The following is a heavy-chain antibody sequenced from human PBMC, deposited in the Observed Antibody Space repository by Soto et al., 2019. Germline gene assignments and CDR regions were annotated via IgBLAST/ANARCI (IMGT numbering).Heavy chain of an antibody. D-gene: IGHD6-19*01. CDR1: GGSISSYY. CDR2: IYSSGST. J-gene: IGHJ4*02. CDR3: ARAYTSGWYVIDY. V-gene: IGHV4-59*01. Sequence: PSETLSLTCTVSGGSISSYYWSWIRQPPGKGLEWIGYIYSSGSTNYNPSLRSRVTMSVDASKNQFSLKLSSVTAADTAVFCCARAYTSGWYVIDYWGQGTLVPVYS.